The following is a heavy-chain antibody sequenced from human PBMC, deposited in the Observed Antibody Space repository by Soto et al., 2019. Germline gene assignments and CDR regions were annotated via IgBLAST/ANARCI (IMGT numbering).Heavy chain of an antibody. CDR3: ASRNYGDLDYGLDV. V-gene: IGHV1-3*01. Sequence: QVQLVQSGAEVEKPGASVKVSCKASGYTFTSYSIQWERQAPGQRPEWMGWVNPVNGNTKYSQKFQDRVTFTRDTSAMIVYMELSRLRSEDTAVYYCASRNYGDLDYGLDVWGQGTTVTVSS. CDR2: VNPVNGNT. CDR1: GYTFTSYS. J-gene: IGHJ6*02. D-gene: IGHD4-17*01.